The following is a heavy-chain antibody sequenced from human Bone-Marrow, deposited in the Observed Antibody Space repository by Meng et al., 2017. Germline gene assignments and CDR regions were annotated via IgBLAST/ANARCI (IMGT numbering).Heavy chain of an antibody. V-gene: IGHV6-1*01. D-gene: IGHD3-10*01. J-gene: IGHJ2*01. CDR1: GDSVSSNSAA. Sequence: SQTLSLTCAISGDSVSSNSAAWNWIRQSPSSGLEWLVRTYYRSKWYNDYAVSVKSRITIHPDTSKNQFSLQLNSVTPEDTAVYYCARDGSTMVRGVITIYWYCDLGGRGTL. CDR2: TYYRSKWYN. CDR3: ARDGSTMVRGVITIYWYCDL.